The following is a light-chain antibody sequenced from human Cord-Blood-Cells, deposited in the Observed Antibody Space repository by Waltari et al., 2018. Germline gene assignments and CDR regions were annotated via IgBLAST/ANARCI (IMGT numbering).Light chain of an antibody. Sequence: IQRTQSPSYLSASVGDRVTLTCQASQDISNYLNWYQQKPGKAPKLLIYDASNLETGVPSRFSGSGSGTDFTFTISSLQPEDIATYYCQQYDNLPLTFGGGTKVEIK. CDR2: DAS. V-gene: IGKV1-33*01. J-gene: IGKJ4*01. CDR3: QQYDNLPLT. CDR1: QDISNY.